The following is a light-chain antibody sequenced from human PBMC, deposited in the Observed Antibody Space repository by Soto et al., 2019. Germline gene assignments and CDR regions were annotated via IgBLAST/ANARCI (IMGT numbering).Light chain of an antibody. J-gene: IGKJ4*01. CDR3: QQYYSTPQLT. CDR1: QSVLYSSNNKNY. V-gene: IGKV4-1*01. CDR2: WAS. Sequence: DIVMTQSPDSLAVSLGERATINCKSSQSVLYSSNNKNYLAWYQQKPGQPPKLFIYWASTRESGVPDRFSGSESGTDFTLTISSLQAEDVAVYYCQQYYSTPQLTFCGGTKVEIK.